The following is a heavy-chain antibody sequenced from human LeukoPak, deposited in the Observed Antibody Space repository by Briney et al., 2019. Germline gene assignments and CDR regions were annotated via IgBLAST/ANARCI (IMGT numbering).Heavy chain of an antibody. CDR3: ARDVREMATIKYFDY. D-gene: IGHD5-24*01. Sequence: GASVKVSCKASGDTFTNYDINWVRQATGQGLEWMGWMSPSSGHTGYAQKFQGRVTMTRSTSISTAYMELSSLRSEDTAVYYCARDVREMATIKYFDYWGQGTLVTVSS. V-gene: IGHV1-8*01. J-gene: IGHJ4*02. CDR1: GDTFTNYD. CDR2: MSPSSGHT.